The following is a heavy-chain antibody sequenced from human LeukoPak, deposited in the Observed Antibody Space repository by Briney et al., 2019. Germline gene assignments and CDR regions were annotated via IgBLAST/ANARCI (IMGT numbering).Heavy chain of an antibody. CDR2: MNPNSGNT. V-gene: IGHV1-8*03. CDR1: RYTFTSYD. D-gene: IGHD3-16*02. Sequence: GASVKVSCKASRYTFTSYDINWVRQATGQGLEWMGWMNPNSGNTGYAQEFQGRVTITRNTSISTAYMELSSLRSEDTAVYYCARGKITFGGVIVDYYYYYMDVWGKGTTVTVSS. J-gene: IGHJ6*03. CDR3: ARGKITFGGVIVDYYYYYMDV.